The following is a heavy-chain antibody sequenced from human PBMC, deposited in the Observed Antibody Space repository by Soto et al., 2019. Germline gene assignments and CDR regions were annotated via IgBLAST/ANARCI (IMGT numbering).Heavy chain of an antibody. J-gene: IGHJ6*02. CDR1: GYKFTNYW. CDR2: IDPTESHT. V-gene: IGHV5-10-1*01. D-gene: IGHD6-25*01. Sequence: PGESLKISCKGSGYKFTNYWIIWVRQMPGKGLEWMGKIDPTESHTKYSPSFQGHVTISVDKSITTAYLQWNSLKASDTAIYYCARCAAGDYVLDVWGQGTTVTVSS. CDR3: ARCAAGDYVLDV.